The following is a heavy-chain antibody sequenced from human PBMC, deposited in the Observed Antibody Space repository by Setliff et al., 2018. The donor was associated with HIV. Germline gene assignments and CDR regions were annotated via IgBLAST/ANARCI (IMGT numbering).Heavy chain of an antibody. CDR1: GFTFSSYS. D-gene: IGHD2-15*01. V-gene: IGHV3-48*01. CDR2: ISSSSSTI. J-gene: IGHJ6*02. Sequence: GESLKISCAASGFTFSSYSMNWVRQAPGKGLEWVSYISSSSSTIYYADSVKGRFTISRDNAKNSLYLQMNSLRAEDTAVYYCARVGRDCSGGSCYYYYYGMDVWGQGTTVTVSS. CDR3: ARVGRDCSGGSCYYYYYGMDV.